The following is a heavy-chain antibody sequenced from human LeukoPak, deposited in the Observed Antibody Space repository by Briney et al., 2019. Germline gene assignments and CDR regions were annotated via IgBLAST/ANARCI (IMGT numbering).Heavy chain of an antibody. CDR1: GCTVSSYA. Sequence: GGSLSLSCAPYGCTVSSYARSWVRRAPGKGLEWVSAISGSGGNTYYADSVKGRFTIYRDNSKNTLYLQMNSLTAEDTAVYYCAKDFYDSSGYYTRIFDYWGEGTLVTVSS. CDR2: ISGSGGNT. D-gene: IGHD3-22*01. CDR3: AKDFYDSSGYYTRIFDY. J-gene: IGHJ4*02. V-gene: IGHV3-23*01.